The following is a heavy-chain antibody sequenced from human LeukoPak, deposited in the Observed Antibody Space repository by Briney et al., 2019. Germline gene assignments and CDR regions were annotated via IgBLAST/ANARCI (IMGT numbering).Heavy chain of an antibody. CDR1: GYTFTSYG. V-gene: IGHV1-18*01. J-gene: IGHJ4*02. D-gene: IGHD6-13*01. CDR3: ARDRNIAAAGLFDY. Sequence: GASVKVSCKASGYTFTSYGISWVRQAPGQGLEWMGWISAYNGNTNYAQKLQGRVTMTTDTSTSTAYMELRSLRSDDTAVYYCARDRNIAAAGLFDYWGQGTLVTVSS. CDR2: ISAYNGNT.